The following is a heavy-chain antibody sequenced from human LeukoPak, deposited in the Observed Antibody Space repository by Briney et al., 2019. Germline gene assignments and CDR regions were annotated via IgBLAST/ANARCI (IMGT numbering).Heavy chain of an antibody. CDR2: IYTSGST. V-gene: IGHV4-61*02. D-gene: IGHD2-21*01. J-gene: IGHJ3*02. CDR1: GGSISSGSYY. CDR3: ARVPNCGGDCYSLAFDI. Sequence: PSQTLSLTCTVSGGSISSGSYYWSWIRQPAGKGLEWIGRIYTSGSTNYNPSLKSRVTLSIATSKNQSSLKLSSVTAADTAVYYCARVPNCGGDCYSLAFDIWGQGTMVTVSS.